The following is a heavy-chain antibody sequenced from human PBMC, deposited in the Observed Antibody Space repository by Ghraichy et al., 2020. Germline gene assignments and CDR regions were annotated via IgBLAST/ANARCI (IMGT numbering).Heavy chain of an antibody. D-gene: IGHD1-26*01. CDR1: GFTFSSYG. CDR3: ARGIGVGATTPDY. V-gene: IGHV3-33*01. J-gene: IGHJ4*02. CDR2: IWYDGSNK. Sequence: GSLRLSCAASGFTFSSYGMHWVRQAPGKGLEWVAVIWYDGSNKYYADSVKGRFTISRDNSKNTLYLQMNSLRAEDTAVYYCARGIGVGATTPDYWGQGTLVTVSS.